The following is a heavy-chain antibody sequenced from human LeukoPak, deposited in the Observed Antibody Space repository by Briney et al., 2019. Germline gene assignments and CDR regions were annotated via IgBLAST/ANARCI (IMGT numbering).Heavy chain of an antibody. CDR1: EFTFSSFG. D-gene: IGHD3-10*01. V-gene: IGHV3-30*02. CDR2: IRYDGSTQ. Sequence: GGSLRLSCVASEFTFSSFGMHWLRQAPGKGLQWVAFIRYDGSTQYYTNSVKGRFTISRDNSKNTMYLQMNSLRAEDTAVYYCAKDLEYPGSGTPRAFDYWGQGTLVTVSA. CDR3: AKDLEYPGSGTPRAFDY. J-gene: IGHJ4*02.